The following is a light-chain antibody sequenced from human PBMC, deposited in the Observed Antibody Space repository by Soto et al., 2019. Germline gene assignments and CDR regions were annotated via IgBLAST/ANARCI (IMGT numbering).Light chain of an antibody. CDR2: DIN. Sequence: QSALTQPRSVSGSPGQSVTISCTGTSSDVGANKYVSWYQQHPGKAPKLMIYDINKRPPGVPDRFSGSKSGNTASLTISGLQAEDESDYYCCSSAGRNTYALFGGGTKLTVL. J-gene: IGLJ2*01. CDR1: SSDVGANKY. V-gene: IGLV2-11*01. CDR3: CSSAGRNTYAL.